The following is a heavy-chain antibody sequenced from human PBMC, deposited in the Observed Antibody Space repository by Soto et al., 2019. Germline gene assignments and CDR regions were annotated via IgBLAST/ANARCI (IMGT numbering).Heavy chain of an antibody. CDR3: ARDWYCSGGSCSDLFDI. V-gene: IGHV1-18*01. D-gene: IGHD2-15*01. CDR2: ISAYNGNT. J-gene: IGHJ3*02. CDR1: GYTFTSYG. Sequence: ASVKVSCKASGYTFTSYGISWVRQAPGQGLEWMGWISAYNGNTNYAQKLQGRVTMTTDTSTSTAYMELRSLTSDDTALYYCARDWYCSGGSCSDLFDIWGQGTMVTVSS.